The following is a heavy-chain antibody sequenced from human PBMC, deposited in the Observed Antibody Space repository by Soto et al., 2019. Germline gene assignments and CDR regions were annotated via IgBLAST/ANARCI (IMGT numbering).Heavy chain of an antibody. CDR3: AKDDVQGSSWFRFLDS. D-gene: IGHD6-13*01. J-gene: IGHJ4*02. Sequence: PGGSLRLSCAASGSTFSSYAMHWVRQAPGKGQEWVAVISYDGSNKYYADSVKGRFTISRDNPKNSLYLQMNSLTVEDTAIYYCAKDDVQGSSWFRFLDSWGQGTLVTVSS. CDR2: ISYDGSNK. CDR1: GSTFSSYA. V-gene: IGHV3-30-3*01.